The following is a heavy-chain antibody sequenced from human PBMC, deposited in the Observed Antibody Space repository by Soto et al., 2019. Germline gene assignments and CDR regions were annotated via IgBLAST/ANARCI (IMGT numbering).Heavy chain of an antibody. Sequence: GGSLRLSCSASGFIFRSYTMYWVRQAPGKGLEYVSAISADGSTTFDAESVKGRFTISRENAKNSLFLQMNSLRAEDTAIYYCAREAASGGWYDSWGQGSLVTVSS. CDR1: GFIFRSYT. CDR3: AREAASGGWYDS. J-gene: IGHJ5*01. V-gene: IGHV3-64*04. D-gene: IGHD6-25*01. CDR2: ISADGSTT.